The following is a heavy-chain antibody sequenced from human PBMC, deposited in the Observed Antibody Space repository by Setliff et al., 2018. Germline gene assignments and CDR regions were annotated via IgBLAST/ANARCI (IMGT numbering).Heavy chain of an antibody. CDR1: GYTFTNYY. V-gene: IGHV1-46*03. J-gene: IGHJ4*02. D-gene: IGHD2-2*01. Sequence: ASVKVSCKVSGYTFTNYYINWVRQAPGQGLEWMGIINPRAGTTSYAQKLQGRVTMTRDTSTNTVYMELSSLRSEDTAVYYCARGGSPDCSTAGCRYGDYVYWGQGTQVTVSS. CDR3: ARGGSPDCSTAGCRYGDYVY. CDR2: INPRAGTT.